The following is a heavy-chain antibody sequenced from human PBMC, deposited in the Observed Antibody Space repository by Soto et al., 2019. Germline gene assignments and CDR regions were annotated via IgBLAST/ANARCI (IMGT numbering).Heavy chain of an antibody. D-gene: IGHD2-8*01. CDR3: ARGQYCTNGVCYAFDYYYYGMDV. J-gene: IGHJ6*02. V-gene: IGHV1-69*13. Sequence: ASVKVSCKASGGTFSSYAISWVRQAPGQGLEWMGGIIPIFGTANYAQKFQGRVTITADESTSTAYMELSSLRSEDTAVYYCARGQYCTNGVCYAFDYYYYGMDVWGQGTTVTVSS. CDR2: IIPIFGTA. CDR1: GGTFSSYA.